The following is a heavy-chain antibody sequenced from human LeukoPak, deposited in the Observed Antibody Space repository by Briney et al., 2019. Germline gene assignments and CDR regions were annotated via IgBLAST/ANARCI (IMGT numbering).Heavy chain of an antibody. J-gene: IGHJ6*03. CDR3: ARGGDIHLWINYYYYMDV. Sequence: KPGASVKVSCKAPGYTFTSYYMHWVRQAPGQGLEWLGLINPSGGRTTYAQKFQGRVTLTRDMSTSTVYMELSSLRSEDTAVYYCARGGDIHLWINYYYYMDVWGKGTTVTVSS. CDR2: INPSGGRT. D-gene: IGHD5-18*01. V-gene: IGHV1-46*01. CDR1: GYTFTSYY.